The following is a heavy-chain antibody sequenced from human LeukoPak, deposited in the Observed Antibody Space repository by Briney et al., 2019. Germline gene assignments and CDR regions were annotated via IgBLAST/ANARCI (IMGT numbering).Heavy chain of an antibody. CDR3: ARTYYGSGSGRFDP. D-gene: IGHD3-10*01. V-gene: IGHV4-39*01. CDR1: GVSISSSNSY. CDR2: IYYTGNT. Sequence: PSETLSLTCTVSGVSISSSNSYWGWIRQPPGKGLEWIGSIYYTGNTYYNPSLKSRVTISVDTSKNQFSLKLSSVTAADTAVYYCARTYYGSGSGRFDPWGQGTLVTVSS. J-gene: IGHJ5*02.